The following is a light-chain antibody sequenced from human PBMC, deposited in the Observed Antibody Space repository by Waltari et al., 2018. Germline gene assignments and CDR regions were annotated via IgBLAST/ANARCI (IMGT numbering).Light chain of an antibody. J-gene: IGLJ2*01. CDR2: DVS. CDR3: NSYTSSSVI. Sequence: QSALTQPASVSGSPGQSITISCTGTSSDIGTYNHVSWYQQHPGEAPKLMIYDVSKRPSGVSNRFSGSKSGNTASLTISGLQAEDEADYYCNSYTSSSVIFGGGTKLTVL. V-gene: IGLV2-14*03. CDR1: SSDIGTYNH.